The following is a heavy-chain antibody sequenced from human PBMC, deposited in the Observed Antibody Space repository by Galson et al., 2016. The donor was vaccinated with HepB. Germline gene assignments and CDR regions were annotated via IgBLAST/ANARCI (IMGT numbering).Heavy chain of an antibody. J-gene: IGHJ2*01. V-gene: IGHV3-21*04. CDR3: ARVGITVGTNRYFDL. CDR1: GFTFSSYS. D-gene: IGHD1-26*01. Sequence: SLRLSCAASGFTFSSYSMNWVRQAPGKGLEWVSSISSSSSYIYYADSVKGRFTISRDNAKNSLYLQMNSLRADDTAVYYCARVGITVGTNRYFDLWGRGTLVTVSS. CDR2: ISSSSSYI.